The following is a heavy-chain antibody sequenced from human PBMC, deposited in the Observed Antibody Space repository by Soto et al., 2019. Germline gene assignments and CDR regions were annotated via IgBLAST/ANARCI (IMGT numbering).Heavy chain of an antibody. D-gene: IGHD2-15*01. CDR2: INSDGSST. Sequence: EVQLVESGGGLVQPGGSLRLSCAASGFTFSSYWMHWVRQAPGKGLVWVSRINSDGSSTSYVDSVKGRFTTSRDNAKNTLYLQMNSLRAEDTAVYYCVRTSLVVAAATREDYWGQGTLVTVSS. CDR3: VRTSLVVAAATREDY. CDR1: GFTFSSYW. J-gene: IGHJ4*02. V-gene: IGHV3-74*01.